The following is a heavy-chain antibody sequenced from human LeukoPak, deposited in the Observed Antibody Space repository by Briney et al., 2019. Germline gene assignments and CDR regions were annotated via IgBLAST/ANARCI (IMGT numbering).Heavy chain of an antibody. J-gene: IGHJ5*02. Sequence: SETLSLTCTVSGGSISNYYWSWIRQPPGEGLEWIGYIYSSGSTYYNPSLKSRVTISVDTSKNQFSLKLSSVTAADTAVYYCARGVPPDSSSWYDEGWFDPWGQGTLVTVSS. V-gene: IGHV4-59*12. CDR2: IYSSGST. CDR3: ARGVPPDSSSWYDEGWFDP. D-gene: IGHD6-13*01. CDR1: GGSISNYY.